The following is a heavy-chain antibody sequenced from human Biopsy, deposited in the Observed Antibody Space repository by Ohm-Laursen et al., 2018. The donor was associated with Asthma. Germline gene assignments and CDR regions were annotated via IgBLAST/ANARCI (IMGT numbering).Heavy chain of an antibody. J-gene: IGHJ5*02. V-gene: IGHV4-30-2*01. Sequence: SQTLSLTCAVSGGSVSSGNNSWTWIRQPPGKGLEWIGYMYHSGRTYYNPSLKSRVNISVDKSKNQFSLKVNSVTAADTAVYYCARVQKSPGDRWFDPWGQGTLVTVSS. CDR2: MYHSGRT. CDR1: GGSVSSGNNS. CDR3: ARVQKSPGDRWFDP. D-gene: IGHD7-27*01.